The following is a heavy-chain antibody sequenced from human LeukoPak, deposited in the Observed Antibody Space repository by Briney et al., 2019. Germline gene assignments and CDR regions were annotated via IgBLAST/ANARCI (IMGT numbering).Heavy chain of an antibody. CDR1: GFTFSCCD. Sequence: GGSLRLSCAASGFTFSCCDMSWVRQAPGKGLEWVSVVSGKSERTYYVDSVKGRFTISRDNSKNTLYLQMDSLRVEDTAVYYCAKVRNGQYFDYWGLGTLVTVSS. CDR2: VSGKSERT. J-gene: IGHJ4*02. D-gene: IGHD1-1*01. V-gene: IGHV3-23*01. CDR3: AKVRNGQYFDY.